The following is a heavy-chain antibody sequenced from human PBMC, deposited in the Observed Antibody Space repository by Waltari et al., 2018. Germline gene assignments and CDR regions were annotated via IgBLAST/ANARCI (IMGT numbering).Heavy chain of an antibody. J-gene: IGHJ4*02. CDR2: LASGGIT. D-gene: IGHD6-19*01. V-gene: IGHV3-53*01. CDR1: EFTFSDNY. CDR3: ATSKALHSGWSRFDY. Sequence: EVQLVESGGGLIQPGGSLRLSCVASEFTFSDNYMSWVRQAPGKGLEWVSILASGGITNYAECVKGRFTTSRSNAKNTLYLQMNSMRTEDTAMYYCATSKALHSGWSRFDYWGLGTLVTVSS.